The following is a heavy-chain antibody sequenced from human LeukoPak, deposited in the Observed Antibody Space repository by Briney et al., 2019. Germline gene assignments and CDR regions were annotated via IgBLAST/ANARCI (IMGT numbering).Heavy chain of an antibody. V-gene: IGHV1-18*01. CDR2: ISAYNGNT. CDR3: ARDIRSHCSGGSCYRDAFDI. D-gene: IGHD2-15*01. Sequence: ASVKVSCKASGYTFTSYAMHWVRQAPGQRLEWMGWISAYNGNTNYAQKLQGRVTMTTDTSTSTAYMELRSLRSDDTAVYYCARDIRSHCSGGSCYRDAFDIWGQGTMVTVSS. J-gene: IGHJ3*02. CDR1: GYTFTSYA.